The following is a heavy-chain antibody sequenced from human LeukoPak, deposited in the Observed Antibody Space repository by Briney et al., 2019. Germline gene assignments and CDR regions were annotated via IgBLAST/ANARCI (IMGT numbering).Heavy chain of an antibody. CDR3: GKDEQGFGMQTSH. CDR1: GFDFSSYA. D-gene: IGHD1-14*01. Sequence: LGGPLRLSCAASGFDFSSYAVSWVRQAPGKGLEWVSAITGSGGSTYYADSVKGRFTVSRDNPRNTLYLQMNSLRAEDTAVYYCGKDEQGFGMQTSHWGQGTLVTVSS. V-gene: IGHV3-23*01. CDR2: ITGSGGST. J-gene: IGHJ4*02.